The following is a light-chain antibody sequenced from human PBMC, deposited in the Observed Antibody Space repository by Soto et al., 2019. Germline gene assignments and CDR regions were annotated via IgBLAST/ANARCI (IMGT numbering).Light chain of an antibody. J-gene: IGKJ1*01. CDR3: QQYGTAPWT. Sequence: EIVLTQSPGTLSLSPGERATLSCRASQSVSSNYLAWYQQRPGQAPSLLIYGASSRVTGIPDRFSGSGSGTDFTLTISRLEPEDFAVYYCQQYGTAPWTFGPGTRVEIK. CDR1: QSVSSNY. V-gene: IGKV3-20*01. CDR2: GAS.